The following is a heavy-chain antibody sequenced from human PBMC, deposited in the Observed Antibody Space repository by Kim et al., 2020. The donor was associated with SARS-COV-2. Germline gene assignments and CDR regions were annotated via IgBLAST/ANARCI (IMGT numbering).Heavy chain of an antibody. CDR3: AVAPVYYYDSSGHNWFDP. CDR2: IYYSGST. V-gene: IGHV4-61*01. D-gene: IGHD3-22*01. J-gene: IGHJ5*02. Sequence: SETLSLTCTVSGGSVSSGSYYWSWIRQPPGKGLEWIGYIYYSGSTNYNPSLKSRVTISVDTSKNQFSLKLSSVTAADTAVYYCAVAPVYYYDSSGHNWFDPWGQGTLVTVSS. CDR1: GGSVSSGSYY.